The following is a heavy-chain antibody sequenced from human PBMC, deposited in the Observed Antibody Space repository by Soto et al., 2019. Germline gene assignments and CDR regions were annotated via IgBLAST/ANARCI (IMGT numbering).Heavy chain of an antibody. CDR2: IRGTNGNT. CDR3: AKCTVDTIVTSGWCKWLDP. D-gene: IGHD6-19*01. CDR1: GFTFSSSA. J-gene: IGHJ5*02. Sequence: EVQLLESGGGLVQPGGSLRLSCAASGFTFSSSAMSWVRQAPGKGLEWVSAIRGTNGNTHYAEPVKGRLTISRDNSKNTLYLQMNFLRAEDTAVYDCAKCTVDTIVTSGWCKWLDPWGQGTLVIVSS. V-gene: IGHV3-23*01.